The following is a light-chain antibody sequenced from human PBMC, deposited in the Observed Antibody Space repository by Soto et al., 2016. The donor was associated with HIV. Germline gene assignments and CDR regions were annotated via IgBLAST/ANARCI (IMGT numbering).Light chain of an antibody. CDR2: QDS. V-gene: IGLV3-1*01. Sequence: SYELTQPPSVSVSPGQTASIFCSGDELGNKHTYWYQLKPGRSPVLVIYQDSKRPSGIPERFSGSNSGNTASLTISGTQAMDEADYFCQAWDSSTVVFGGGTKLTVL. CDR3: QAWDSSTVV. CDR1: ELGNKH. J-gene: IGLJ2*01.